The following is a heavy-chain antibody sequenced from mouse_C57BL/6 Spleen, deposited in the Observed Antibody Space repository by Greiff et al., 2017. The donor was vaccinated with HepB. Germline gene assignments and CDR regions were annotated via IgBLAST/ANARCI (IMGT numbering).Heavy chain of an antibody. J-gene: IGHJ4*01. CDR1: GYTFTSYW. CDR2: INPSNGGT. CDR3: AREENYYGSLYYAMDY. V-gene: IGHV1-53*01. Sequence: VQLQQPGTELVKPGASVKLSCKASGYTFTSYWMHWVKQRPGQGLEWIGNINPSNGGTNYNEKFKSKATLTVDKSSSTAYMQLSSLTSEDSAVYYCAREENYYGSLYYAMDYWGQGTSVTVSS. D-gene: IGHD1-1*01.